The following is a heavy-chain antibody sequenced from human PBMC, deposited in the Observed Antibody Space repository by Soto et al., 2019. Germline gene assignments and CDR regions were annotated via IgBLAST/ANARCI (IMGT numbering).Heavy chain of an antibody. D-gene: IGHD2-21*02. CDR3: ASAYCGGDCYATYRSYYYYGMDV. Sequence: SETLSLTCAVSGGSISSGGYSWSWIRQPPGKGLEWIGYIYHSGRTYYNPSLKSRVTISVDRSKNQFSLKLSSVTAADAAVYYCASAYCGGDCYATYRSYYYYGMDVWGQGTTVTVSS. V-gene: IGHV4-30-2*01. J-gene: IGHJ6*02. CDR1: GGSISSGGYS. CDR2: IYHSGRT.